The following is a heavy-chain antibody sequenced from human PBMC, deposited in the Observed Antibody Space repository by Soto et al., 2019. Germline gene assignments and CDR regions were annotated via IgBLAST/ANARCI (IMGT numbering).Heavy chain of an antibody. V-gene: IGHV3-23*01. D-gene: IGHD4-4*01. Sequence: EVQLLESGGRLIQPGGSLRLSCTASGFIFNNYAMSWVRQAPGKGLEWVSGITGSAGRTYYADSLKGRFTTSGDSSRTIVYLQMNGLRPEDTAVYYCATWHLQEHAYDVWGQGTTVTVSS. CDR2: ITGSAGRT. CDR1: GFIFNNYA. CDR3: ATWHLQEHAYDV. J-gene: IGHJ3*01.